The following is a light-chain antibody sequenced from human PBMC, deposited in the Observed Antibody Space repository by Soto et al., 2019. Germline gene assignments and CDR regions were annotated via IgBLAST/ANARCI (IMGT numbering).Light chain of an antibody. CDR3: QQYNNWPLLT. CDR1: QSVNNN. CDR2: GAS. J-gene: IGKJ4*01. V-gene: IGKV3-15*01. Sequence: EIIVTQSPATLSVSPGERATLSCRASQSVNNNLAWYQQKPGQAPRLLIYGASTRATGIPDRFGGSGYGTEFTHTISSLKSEDFAIYYCQQYNNWPLLTFGGGTKIAIK.